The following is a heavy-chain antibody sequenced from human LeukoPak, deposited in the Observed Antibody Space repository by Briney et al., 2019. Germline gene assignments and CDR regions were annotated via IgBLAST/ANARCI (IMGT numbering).Heavy chain of an antibody. CDR1: GFTFSDYY. CDR3: ARSSGPGFDI. V-gene: IGHV3-11*06. CDR2: ISSSGSYT. J-gene: IGHJ3*02. Sequence: WGSLILFCAASGFTFSDYYMSWIRQAPGKGLEWVSYISSSGSYTNYADSVKGRFTISRDNAKNSLYLQMNSLRAEDTAVYYCARSSGPGFDIWGQGTMVTVSS.